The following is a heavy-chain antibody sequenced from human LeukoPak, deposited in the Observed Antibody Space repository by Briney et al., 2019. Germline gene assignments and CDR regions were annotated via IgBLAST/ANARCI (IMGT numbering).Heavy chain of an antibody. V-gene: IGHV4-30-2*01. D-gene: IGHD3-22*01. CDR3: ARGAGRTYYYDSSGYLRGRGSDGPAPIDY. CDR1: GGSISSGGYY. Sequence: SGTLSLTCTVSGGSISSGGYYWSWIRQPPGKGLEWIGYIYHSGSTYYNPSLKSRVTISVDRSKNQFSLKLSSVTAADTAVYYCARGAGRTYYYDSSGYLRGRGSDGPAPIDYWGQGTLVTVSS. CDR2: IYHSGST. J-gene: IGHJ4*02.